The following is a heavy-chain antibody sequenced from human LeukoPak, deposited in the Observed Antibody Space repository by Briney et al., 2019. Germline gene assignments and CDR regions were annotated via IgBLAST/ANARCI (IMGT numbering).Heavy chain of an antibody. CDR1: GFTFSSYW. J-gene: IGHJ6*03. V-gene: IGHV3-7*01. Sequence: GGSLRLSCAASGFTFSSYWMSWVRQAPGKGLEWVANIKQDGSEKYYVDSVKGRFTISRDNAKNSLYLQMNSLRAEDTAVYYCARVLRYCSGGNCYSGGLGYMDVWGKGTTVTISS. CDR2: IKQDGSEK. D-gene: IGHD2-15*01. CDR3: ARVLRYCSGGNCYSGGLGYMDV.